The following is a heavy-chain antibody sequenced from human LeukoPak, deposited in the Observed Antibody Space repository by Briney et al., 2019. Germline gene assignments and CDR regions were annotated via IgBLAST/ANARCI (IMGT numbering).Heavy chain of an antibody. D-gene: IGHD4-17*01. V-gene: IGHV3-48*02. Sequence: GEALRLSSAASGFTFSSYSMNWVRQAPGKGLEWVSYISSSSSMIYYADSVKGRFTISRDNAKNSLYLQMKSLRDEDTAIYYCARDYGDLPARVPYFDYWGQGTLVTVSS. CDR3: ARDYGDLPARVPYFDY. J-gene: IGHJ4*02. CDR1: GFTFSSYS. CDR2: ISSSSSMI.